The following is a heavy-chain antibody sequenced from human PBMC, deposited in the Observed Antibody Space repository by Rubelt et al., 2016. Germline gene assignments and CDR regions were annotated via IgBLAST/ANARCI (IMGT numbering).Heavy chain of an antibody. J-gene: IGHJ4*02. V-gene: IGHV3-33*06. D-gene: IGHD2-21*02. CDR2: IWYDGSNK. Sequence: AASGSTFRSYGMNWVRQAPGKGLEWVGVIWYDGSNKYYADSVKGRFTISRDNSKNMLYLQMNSLRAEDTAVYYCAKDQGSTCYSGIDYWGQGTLVTVSS. CDR3: AKDQGSTCYSGIDY. CDR1: GSTFRSYG.